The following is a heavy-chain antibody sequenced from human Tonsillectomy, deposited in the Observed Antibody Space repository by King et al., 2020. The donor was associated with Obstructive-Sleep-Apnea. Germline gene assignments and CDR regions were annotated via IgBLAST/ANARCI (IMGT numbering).Heavy chain of an antibody. CDR2: ISSSSSTI. V-gene: IGHV3-48*04. D-gene: IGHD6-13*01. CDR3: ASAWGIGWFDP. J-gene: IGHJ5*02. Sequence: EVQLVESGGGLVQPGGSLRLSCAASGFTFSSYSMNWVRQAPGKGLEWVSYISSSSSTIYYADSVKGRFTISRDNAKNSLYLQMNSLRAEDTAVYYCASAWGIGWFDPWGQGTLVTVSS. CDR1: GFTFSSYS.